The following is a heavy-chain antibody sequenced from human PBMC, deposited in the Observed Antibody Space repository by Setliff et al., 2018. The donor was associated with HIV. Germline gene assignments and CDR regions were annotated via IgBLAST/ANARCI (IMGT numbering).Heavy chain of an antibody. Sequence: ASVKVSCKASGYTFTSYDINWVRQATGQGLEWMGWMNPNSGNTGYAQKFQGRVTITRNTSISTVYMELSSLRSDDTAVYYCARVGRSVTGPWGQGTLVTVSS. CDR2: MNPNSGNT. V-gene: IGHV1-8*03. J-gene: IGHJ5*02. CDR1: GYTFTSYD. D-gene: IGHD6-19*01. CDR3: ARVGRSVTGP.